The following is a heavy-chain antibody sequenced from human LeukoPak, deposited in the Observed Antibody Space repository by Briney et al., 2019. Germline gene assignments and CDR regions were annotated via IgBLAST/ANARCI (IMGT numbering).Heavy chain of an antibody. D-gene: IGHD3-22*01. V-gene: IGHV3-74*01. CDR1: GFTFSSYW. CDR3: ARDVYYYDSSGTAPFDAFDI. CDR2: INSDGSST. Sequence: GGSLRLSCAASGFTFSSYWMHWVRQAPGKGLVWVSRINSDGSSTSYADSVKGRFTISRDNAKNTLYLQMNSLRAEDTAVYYCARDVYYYDSSGTAPFDAFDIWGQGTMVTASS. J-gene: IGHJ3*02.